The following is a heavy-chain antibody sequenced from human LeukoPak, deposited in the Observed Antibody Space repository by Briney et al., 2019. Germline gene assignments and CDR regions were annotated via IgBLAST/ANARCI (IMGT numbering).Heavy chain of an antibody. V-gene: IGHV3-7*01. Sequence: GGSLRLSCAASGITFSSYWMNWVRQAPGKGLEWVANIKQDGSEKYYVDSAKGRFTISRDNAKNSLYLQMNSLRAEDTAVYYSATSRTFDYWGQGTLVTVSS. CDR3: ATSRTFDY. J-gene: IGHJ4*02. CDR2: IKQDGSEK. D-gene: IGHD1-7*01. CDR1: GITFSSYW.